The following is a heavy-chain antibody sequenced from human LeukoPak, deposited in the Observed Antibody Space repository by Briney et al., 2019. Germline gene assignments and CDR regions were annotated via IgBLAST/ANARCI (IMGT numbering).Heavy chain of an antibody. V-gene: IGHV4-59*12. Sequence: SETLSLTCTVSGGSISSYYWSWIRQPPGKGLEWIGYIYYSGSTNYNPSLKSRVTISVDTSKNQFSLKLSSVTAADTAVYYCARDQKYYYDSSRAFDIWGQGTMVTVSS. J-gene: IGHJ3*02. CDR2: IYYSGST. CDR1: GGSISSYY. CDR3: ARDQKYYYDSSRAFDI. D-gene: IGHD3-22*01.